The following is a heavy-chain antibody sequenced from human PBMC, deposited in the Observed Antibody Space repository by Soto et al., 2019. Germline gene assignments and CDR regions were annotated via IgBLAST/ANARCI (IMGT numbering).Heavy chain of an antibody. CDR2: ISAYNGNT. Sequence: QVQLVQSGAEVKKPGASVKVSCKASGYTFTSYGISWVRQAPGQGLEWMGWISAYNGNTKYAQKLQGRVTMTTDTSTSTANMELRSLSSHRTAVYDCSRHSPPVDYWGQGTLVTVSS. V-gene: IGHV1-18*01. CDR3: SRHSPPVDY. CDR1: GYTFTSYG. J-gene: IGHJ4*02.